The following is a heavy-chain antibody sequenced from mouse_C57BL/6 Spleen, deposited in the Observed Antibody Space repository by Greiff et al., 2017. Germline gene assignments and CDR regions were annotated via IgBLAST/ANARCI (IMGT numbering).Heavy chain of an antibody. CDR3: ARGRAYYFDY. V-gene: IGHV1-76*01. CDR1: GYTFTDYY. Sequence: VQLQESGAELVRPGASVKLSCKASGYTFTDYYINWVQQRPGQGLEWIARIYPGSGNTYYNEKFKGKATLTAEKSSSTAYMQLSSLTSEDSAVYFCARGRAYYFDYWGQGTTLTVSS. J-gene: IGHJ2*01. CDR2: IYPGSGNT.